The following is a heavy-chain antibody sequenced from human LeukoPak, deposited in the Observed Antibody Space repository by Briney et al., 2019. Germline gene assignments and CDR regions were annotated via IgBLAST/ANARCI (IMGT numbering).Heavy chain of an antibody. J-gene: IGHJ6*02. D-gene: IGHD5-24*01. CDR3: ATRGNVEMATISHPPSYGMDV. CDR2: FDPEDGET. V-gene: IGHV1-24*01. CDR1: GYTLTELS. Sequence: GASVKVSCKVSGYTLTELSMHWVRQAPGKGLEWMGGFDPEDGETIYAQKFQGRVTMTEDTSTDTAYMELSSLRSEDTAVHYCATRGNVEMATISHPPSYGMDVWGQGTTVTVSS.